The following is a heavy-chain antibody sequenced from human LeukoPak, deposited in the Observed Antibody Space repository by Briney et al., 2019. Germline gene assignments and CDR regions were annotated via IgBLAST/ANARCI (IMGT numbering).Heavy chain of an antibody. V-gene: IGHV3-11*01. CDR3: ARGENGSYDY. Sequence: GGSLRLSCRGSGVTFEDYYLSWIRQAPGKGLEWISYVSSTGGDKFYADPVKGRFTISRDNARNSVYMEMNDLMAEDTAFYYCARGENGSYDYLGQGTLVIVSS. CDR1: GVTFEDYY. D-gene: IGHD3-10*01. J-gene: IGHJ4*02. CDR2: VSSTGGDK.